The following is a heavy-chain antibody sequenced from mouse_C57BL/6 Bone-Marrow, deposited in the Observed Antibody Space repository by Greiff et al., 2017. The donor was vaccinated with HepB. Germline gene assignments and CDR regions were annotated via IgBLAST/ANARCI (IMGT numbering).Heavy chain of an antibody. Sequence: EVKLMESGGGLVQPGGSLKLSCAASGFTFSDYYMYWVRQTPEKRLEWVAYISNGGGSTYYPDTVKGRFTISRDNAKNTLYLQMSRLKSEDTAMYYCARPYYYGSSYDYWGQGTTLTVSS. D-gene: IGHD1-1*01. V-gene: IGHV5-12*01. CDR1: GFTFSDYY. J-gene: IGHJ2*01. CDR2: ISNGGGST. CDR3: ARPYYYGSSYDY.